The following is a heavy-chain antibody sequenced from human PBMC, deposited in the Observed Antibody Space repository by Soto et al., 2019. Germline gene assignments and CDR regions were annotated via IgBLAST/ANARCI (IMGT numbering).Heavy chain of an antibody. Sequence: LRLSCAASGFTFSSYGMHWVRQAPGKGLEWVAVISYDGSNKYYADSVKGRFTISRDNSKNTLYLQMNSLRAEDTAVYYCAKGGQYCSSTSCYFEFDYWGQGTLVTVSS. CDR1: GFTFSSYG. V-gene: IGHV3-30*18. D-gene: IGHD2-2*01. CDR2: ISYDGSNK. CDR3: AKGGQYCSSTSCYFEFDY. J-gene: IGHJ4*02.